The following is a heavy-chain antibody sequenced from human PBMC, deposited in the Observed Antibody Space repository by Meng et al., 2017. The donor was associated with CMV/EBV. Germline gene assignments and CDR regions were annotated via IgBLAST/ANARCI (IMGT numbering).Heavy chain of an antibody. CDR3: ARGKPVLRPNWFDP. J-gene: IGHJ5*02. CDR2: INHSGGT. V-gene: IGHV4-34*01. D-gene: IGHD3-3*01. Sequence: SQTLSLTGAVYGGSFSGYYWSWIRQPPGKGLEWIGEINHSGGTNYNPSLKSRVTISVDTSKNQFSLKLSSVTAADTAVYYCARGKPVLRPNWFDPWGQGTLVTVSS. CDR1: GGSFSGYY.